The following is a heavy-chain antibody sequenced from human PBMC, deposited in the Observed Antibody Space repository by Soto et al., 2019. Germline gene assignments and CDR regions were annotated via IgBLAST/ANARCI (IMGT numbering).Heavy chain of an antibody. CDR2: IYPGDSDT. V-gene: IGHV5-51*01. CDR3: ARDTFSGDSSGPHY. Sequence: GESLKISCKGSGYSFSRYWIAWVRQTPGKGLEWMGLIYPGDSDTRYSPSFQGQVTISADKSITTAYLQRSSLKASDTAIYYCARDTFSGDSSGPHYWGQGTLVTVSS. D-gene: IGHD3-22*01. CDR1: GYSFSRYW. J-gene: IGHJ4*02.